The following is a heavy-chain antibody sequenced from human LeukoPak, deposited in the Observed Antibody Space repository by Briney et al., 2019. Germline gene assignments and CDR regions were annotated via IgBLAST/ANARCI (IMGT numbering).Heavy chain of an antibody. J-gene: IGHJ6*03. CDR3: ARSSEGRYYYDSSGFSYYYYYMDV. CDR1: GDSISSYY. Sequence: PSETLSLTCTVSGDSISSYYWSWIRQPPGKGLEWIGYIYYSGITYYNPSLRSRVTISVDTSKNQFSLKLSSVTAADTAVYYCARSSEGRYYYDSSGFSYYYYYMDVWGKGTTVTISS. V-gene: IGHV4-59*01. CDR2: IYYSGIT. D-gene: IGHD3-22*01.